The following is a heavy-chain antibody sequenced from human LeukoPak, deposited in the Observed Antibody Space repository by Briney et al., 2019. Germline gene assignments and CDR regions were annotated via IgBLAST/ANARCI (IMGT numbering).Heavy chain of an antibody. CDR1: GYTFINYY. J-gene: IGHJ3*02. CDR3: TRNGWVGAPLLGAFDI. CDR2: INPSGGSA. Sequence: ASVNVSLKASGYTFINYYLHWVRQAPGQGPDWVGIINPSGGSATYAQKFQGRVTMTRDTSTSTVYMELSSLRSEDTAVYYCTRNGWVGAPLLGAFDIWGHGTMFTVSS. D-gene: IGHD1-26*01. V-gene: IGHV1-46*01.